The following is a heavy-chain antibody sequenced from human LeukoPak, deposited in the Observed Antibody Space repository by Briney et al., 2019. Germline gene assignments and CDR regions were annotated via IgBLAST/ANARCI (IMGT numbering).Heavy chain of an antibody. V-gene: IGHV3-11*04. Sequence: GGSLRLSCAASGFTFSDFYMRWIRQAPGEGLEWVSYISSSGSTIYYADYVKGRFTISRDNAKNSLYLQMNSLRAEDTAVYYCARAFPYYYGSGSNDIWGQGTMVTVSS. CDR1: GFTFSDFY. CDR2: ISSSGSTI. J-gene: IGHJ3*02. CDR3: ARAFPYYYGSGSNDI. D-gene: IGHD3-10*01.